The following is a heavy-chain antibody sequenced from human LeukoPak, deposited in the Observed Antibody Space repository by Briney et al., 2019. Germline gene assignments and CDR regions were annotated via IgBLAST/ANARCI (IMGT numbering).Heavy chain of an antibody. V-gene: IGHV3-30*02. CDR2: IRYDGSNK. J-gene: IGHJ4*02. CDR3: AKPLLSSGSMPSY. D-gene: IGHD3-10*01. CDR1: GFTFSSYG. Sequence: PGGSLRLSCAASGFTFSSYGMHWVRQAPGKGLEWVAFIRYDGSNKYYADSVKGRFSISRDNSKNTLYLQMNSLRAEDTAVYYCAKPLLSSGSMPSYWGQGTLVTVSS.